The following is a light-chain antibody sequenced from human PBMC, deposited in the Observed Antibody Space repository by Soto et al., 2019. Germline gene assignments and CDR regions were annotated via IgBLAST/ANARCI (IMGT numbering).Light chain of an antibody. V-gene: IGKV3-15*01. CDR2: GAS. Sequence: EMVVTQSPATLSVSPGERATLSCRASQDVSSNLAWYQQKPGQAPSLLIYGASTRATGTPARFSGSGSGTEFTLTISSLQSEDFAVYYCQQYGSSGTFGQGTKVEIK. CDR3: QQYGSSGT. CDR1: QDVSSN. J-gene: IGKJ1*01.